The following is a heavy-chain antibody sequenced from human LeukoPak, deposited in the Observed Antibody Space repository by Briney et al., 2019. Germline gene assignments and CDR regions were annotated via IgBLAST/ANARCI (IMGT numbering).Heavy chain of an antibody. D-gene: IGHD4-17*01. CDR1: GFMFSKSW. Sequence: PGGSLRLSCAASGFMFSKSWMHWVRHVPGKGVVWVARIYNDGSTTNYADSVKGRFTISRDNAANTLFLQMSSLRAEDTAVYYCAREKDDHGDPGPLDAWGQGDLVTVSS. V-gene: IGHV3-74*01. J-gene: IGHJ5*02. CDR3: AREKDDHGDPGPLDA. CDR2: IYNDGSTT.